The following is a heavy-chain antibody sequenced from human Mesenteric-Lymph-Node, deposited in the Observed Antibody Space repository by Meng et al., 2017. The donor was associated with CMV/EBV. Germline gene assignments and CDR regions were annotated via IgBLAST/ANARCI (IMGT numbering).Heavy chain of an antibody. J-gene: IGHJ6*02. V-gene: IGHV1-18*01. CDR2: ISAYNGNT. CDR3: ARGPMYYDFWSGSQYYGMDV. CDR1: GYTFTSYG. Sequence: VSVKVSCKASGYTFTSYGISWVRQAPGQGLEWMGWISAYNGNTNYAQKLQGRVTMTTDTSTSTAYMELRSLRSDDTAVYYCARGPMYYDFWSGSQYYGMDVWGQGTTVTVSS. D-gene: IGHD3-3*01.